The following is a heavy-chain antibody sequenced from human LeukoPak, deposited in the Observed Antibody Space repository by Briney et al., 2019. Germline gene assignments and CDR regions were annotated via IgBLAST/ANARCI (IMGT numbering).Heavy chain of an antibody. Sequence: PSETLSLTCTVSGGSIISSSYYWGWIRQAPGKGLEWIGSIYYSGNTYHNPSIKSRVTISIDTSKNQFSLKMTSLTAADTAVYYCAKLYSGTRPPDYWGQGTLVTVSS. CDR2: IYYSGNT. D-gene: IGHD3-10*01. CDR1: GGSIISSSYY. V-gene: IGHV4-39*01. CDR3: AKLYSGTRPPDY. J-gene: IGHJ4*02.